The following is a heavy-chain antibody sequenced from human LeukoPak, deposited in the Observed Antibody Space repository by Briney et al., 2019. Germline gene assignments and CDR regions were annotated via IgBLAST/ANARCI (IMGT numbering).Heavy chain of an antibody. CDR1: GYTFTTYG. Sequence: ASVKVSCKASGYTFTTYGISWVRQAPGQGLEWMGWINTYNGNANSAQKFQDRVTMTRDTSTSTAYMDLRRLRSDDTAVYYCARDCNSGNCYSDSWRQGTLVTVSS. CDR2: INTYNGNA. J-gene: IGHJ4*02. CDR3: ARDCNSGNCYSDS. D-gene: IGHD2/OR15-2a*01. V-gene: IGHV1-18*01.